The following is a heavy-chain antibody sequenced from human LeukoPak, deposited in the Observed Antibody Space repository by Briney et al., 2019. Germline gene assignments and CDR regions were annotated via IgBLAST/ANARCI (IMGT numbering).Heavy chain of an antibody. Sequence: ASVKVSCKASGFTFTSSAVQWVRQARGQRLEWIGWIVVGSGNTNYAQKFQERVAITRDMSTSTAYMELSSLRSEDTAVYYCAKGRVTMIVVVEALYMDVWGKGTTVTVSS. CDR3: AKGRVTMIVVVEALYMDV. D-gene: IGHD3-22*01. CDR2: IVVGSGNT. J-gene: IGHJ6*03. CDR1: GFTFTSSA. V-gene: IGHV1-58*01.